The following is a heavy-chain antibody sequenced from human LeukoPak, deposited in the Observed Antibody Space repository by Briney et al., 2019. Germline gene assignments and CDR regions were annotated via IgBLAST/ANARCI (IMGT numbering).Heavy chain of an antibody. CDR1: GFIFSRYG. D-gene: IGHD1-20*01. J-gene: IGHJ4*02. Sequence: GGSLRLSCAASGFIFSRYGMHWVRQAPGKGLEWVAVMVYDGSNQYYADSVKGRFTISRDTSKNTLYLQMNSLRPEDTAVYYCAKSLLDKYNWNYFDNWGQGTLVTVAS. CDR3: AKSLLDKYNWNYFDN. CDR2: MVYDGSNQ. V-gene: IGHV3-30*18.